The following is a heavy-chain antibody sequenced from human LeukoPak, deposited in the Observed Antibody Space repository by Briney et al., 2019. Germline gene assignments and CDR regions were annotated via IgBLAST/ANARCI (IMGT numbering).Heavy chain of an antibody. Sequence: PSETLSLTCTVSGGSISSSSYYWGWIRQPPGKGLEWIGSIYYSGSTYYNPSLKSRVTISVDTSKNQFSLKLSSVTAADTAVYYCARDRRGQWEAHYPSYWGQGTLVTVSS. V-gene: IGHV4-39*07. CDR2: IYYSGST. CDR1: GGSISSSSYY. J-gene: IGHJ4*02. D-gene: IGHD1-26*01. CDR3: ARDRRGQWEAHYPSY.